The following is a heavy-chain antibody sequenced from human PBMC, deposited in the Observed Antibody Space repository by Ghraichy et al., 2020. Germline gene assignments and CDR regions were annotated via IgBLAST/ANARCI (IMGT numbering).Heavy chain of an antibody. CDR3: ARGIVGATTYESNWFDP. Sequence: GGSLRLSCAASGFTFSSYSMNWVRQAPGKGLEWVSYISSSSSTIYYADSVKGRFTISRDNAKNSLYLQMNSLRDEDTAVYYCARGIVGATTYESNWFDPWGQGTLVTVSS. CDR2: ISSSSSTI. V-gene: IGHV3-48*02. CDR1: GFTFSSYS. D-gene: IGHD1-26*01. J-gene: IGHJ5*02.